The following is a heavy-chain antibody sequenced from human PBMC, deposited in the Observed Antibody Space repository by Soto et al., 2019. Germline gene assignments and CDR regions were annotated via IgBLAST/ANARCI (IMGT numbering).Heavy chain of an antibody. CDR2: INAGNGNT. CDR3: ARLSTLYSSSSNWFDP. Sequence: ASGKVSCKASGYTFTSYAMHWVRQAPGQRLEWMGWINAGNGNTKYSQKFQGRVTITRDTSASTAYMELSSLRSEDTAVYYCARLSTLYSSSSNWFDPWGQGTLVTVSS. J-gene: IGHJ5*02. CDR1: GYTFTSYA. D-gene: IGHD6-6*01. V-gene: IGHV1-3*01.